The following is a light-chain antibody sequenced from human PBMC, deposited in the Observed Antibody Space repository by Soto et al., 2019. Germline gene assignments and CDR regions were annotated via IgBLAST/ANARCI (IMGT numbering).Light chain of an antibody. CDR3: QQYGSSPIT. CDR1: QSVSSSH. Sequence: EIVLTQSPGTLSLSPGERATLSCRASQSVSSSHLAWYQQKPGQAPRLLIYGASSRATGIPDRFSGSGSGTDFTLTITRLEPKDFAVYYCQQYGSSPITFGHGTRLESK. CDR2: GAS. V-gene: IGKV3-20*01. J-gene: IGKJ5*01.